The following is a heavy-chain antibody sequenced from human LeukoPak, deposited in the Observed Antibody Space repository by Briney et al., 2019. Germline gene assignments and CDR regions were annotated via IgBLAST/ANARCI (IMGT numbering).Heavy chain of an antibody. J-gene: IGHJ5*02. D-gene: IGHD3-9*01. Sequence: GGSLRLSCVASGFTFSRYSMNWVRQAPGKGLEWVSYINSKSDTIYYADSVKGRFTISRDSAKSALYLQINSLRAEDTAVYYCASRAIDWYRDSNWFDPWGQGTLVTVSS. CDR1: GFTFSRYS. CDR3: ASRAIDWYRDSNWFDP. CDR2: INSKSDTI. V-gene: IGHV3-48*04.